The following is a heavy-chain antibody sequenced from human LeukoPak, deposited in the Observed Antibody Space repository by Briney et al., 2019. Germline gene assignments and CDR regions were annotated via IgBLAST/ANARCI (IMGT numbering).Heavy chain of an antibody. CDR1: GFTSSSYA. D-gene: IGHD6-19*01. V-gene: IGHV3-23*01. CDR3: ARLGSSHIDAFDI. CDR2: ISGSGGST. J-gene: IGHJ3*02. Sequence: PGGSLRLSCAASGFTSSSYAMSWVRQAPGKGLEWVSAISGSGGSTYYADSVKGRFTISRDNSKNTLYLQMNSLRAEDTAVYYCARLGSSHIDAFDIWGQGTMVTVSS.